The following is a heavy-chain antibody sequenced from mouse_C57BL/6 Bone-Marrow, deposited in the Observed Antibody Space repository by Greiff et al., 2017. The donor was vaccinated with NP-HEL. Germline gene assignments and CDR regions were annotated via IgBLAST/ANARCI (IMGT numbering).Heavy chain of an antibody. CDR3: AKLGRAY. Sequence: VQGVESGPGLVAPSQSLSITCTVSGFSFTSYGVDWVRQPPGKGLEWLGVIWGCGSSTYNSALMSSPSISKDNSNGQVVLKMNGLQTDDTAMYYCAKLGRAYWGQGTRVTVSA. V-gene: IGHV2-9*01. D-gene: IGHD4-1*01. J-gene: IGHJ3*01. CDR2: IWGCGSS. CDR1: GFSFTSYG.